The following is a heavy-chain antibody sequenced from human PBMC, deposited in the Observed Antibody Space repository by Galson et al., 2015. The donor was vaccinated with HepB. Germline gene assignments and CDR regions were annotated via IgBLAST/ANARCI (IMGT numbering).Heavy chain of an antibody. Sequence: SVKVSCKASGGIFSSYAIGWVRQAPGQGLEWMGGIIPMFETTNYAQKFQGRVTITADKSTSTVYIEVASLRKEDTAVYYCARGAKWEWGDDAFDIWGHGTMVIVSS. CDR3: ARGAKWEWGDDAFDI. CDR2: IIPMFETT. V-gene: IGHV1-69*06. CDR1: GGIFSSYA. J-gene: IGHJ3*02. D-gene: IGHD1-26*01.